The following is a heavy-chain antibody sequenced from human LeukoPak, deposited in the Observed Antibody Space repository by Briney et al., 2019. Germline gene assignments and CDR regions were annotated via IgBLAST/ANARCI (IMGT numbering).Heavy chain of an antibody. CDR2: INPSDGRT. Sequence: ASVKVSCKASGYTFTNYYMHWVRQAPGQGLEWMGIINPSDGRTSYGQKFQGRVTMTRDTSTSTVYMELSSLRSEDTAVYYCARAELRYFDWFPFDYWGQGTLVTVSS. V-gene: IGHV1-46*01. CDR3: ARAELRYFDWFPFDY. D-gene: IGHD3-9*01. CDR1: GYTFTNYY. J-gene: IGHJ4*02.